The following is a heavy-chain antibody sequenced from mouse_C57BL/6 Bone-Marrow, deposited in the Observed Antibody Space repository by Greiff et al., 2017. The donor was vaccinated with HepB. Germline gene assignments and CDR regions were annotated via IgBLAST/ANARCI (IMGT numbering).Heavy chain of an antibody. CDR3: ARSGDGYYFYFDY. D-gene: IGHD2-3*01. CDR2: IYPGDGDT. V-gene: IGHV1-82*01. J-gene: IGHJ2*01. CDR1: GYAFSSSW. Sequence: QVQLKQSGPELVKPGASVKISCKASGYAFSSSWMNWVKQRPGKGLEWIGRIYPGDGDTNYNGKFKGKATLTADKSSSTAYMQLSSLTSEDSAVYFCARSGDGYYFYFDYWGQGTTLTVSS.